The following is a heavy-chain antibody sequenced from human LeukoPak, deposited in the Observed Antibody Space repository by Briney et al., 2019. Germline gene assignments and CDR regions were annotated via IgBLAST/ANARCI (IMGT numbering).Heavy chain of an antibody. CDR1: GFTFSSYS. V-gene: IGHV3-48*01. CDR3: ASEDDYRFYYFDY. CDR2: ISSSSSTI. Sequence: GGSLRLSCAASGFTFSSYSMNWVRQAPGKGLEWVSYISSSSSTIYYADSVKGRFTISRDNAKNSLYLQMNSLRAEDTAVYYCASEDDYRFYYFDYWGQGTLVTVSS. D-gene: IGHD4-11*01. J-gene: IGHJ4*02.